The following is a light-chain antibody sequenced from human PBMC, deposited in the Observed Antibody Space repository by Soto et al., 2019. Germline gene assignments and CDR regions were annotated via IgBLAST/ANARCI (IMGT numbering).Light chain of an antibody. V-gene: IGKV1-5*01. CDR1: QSISSW. CDR3: QQYNSYPV. J-gene: IGKJ1*01. CDR2: DAS. Sequence: QMTQSPSTLSASVGDRVTITCRASQSISSWLAWYQQKPGKAPKLLIYDASSLESGVPSRFSGSGSGTEFTLTNSSLQPDDFANYYCQQYNSYPVFGQGTRVDIK.